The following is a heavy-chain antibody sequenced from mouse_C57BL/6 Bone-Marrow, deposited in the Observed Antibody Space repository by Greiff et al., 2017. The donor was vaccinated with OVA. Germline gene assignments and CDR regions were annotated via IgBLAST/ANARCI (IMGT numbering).Heavy chain of an antibody. J-gene: IGHJ1*03. CDR1: GYTFTSYG. Sequence: VQLQESGAELARPGASVKLSCKASGYTFTSYGISWVKQRTGQGLEWIGEIYPRSGNTYYNEKFKGKATLTADKSSSTAYMELRSLTSEDSAVYYCAGDDGSSLLDWYFDDWGTGTTVTVSS. D-gene: IGHD1-1*01. V-gene: IGHV1-81*01. CDR3: AGDDGSSLLDWYFDD. CDR2: IYPRSGNT.